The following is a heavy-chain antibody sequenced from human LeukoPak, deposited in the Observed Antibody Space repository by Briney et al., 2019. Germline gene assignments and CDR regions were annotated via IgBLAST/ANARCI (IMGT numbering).Heavy chain of an antibody. CDR3: AREVLGSGYSLDY. CDR1: GGSISSYY. Sequence: SETLSLTCTVSGGSISSYYWSWIRQPPGKGLEWIGYIYYSGSTNYNPSLKSRVTISVDKSKNQFSLNLNSVTAADTAVYYCAREVLGSGYSLDYWGQGTLVTVSS. D-gene: IGHD3-3*01. CDR2: IYYSGST. V-gene: IGHV4-59*12. J-gene: IGHJ4*02.